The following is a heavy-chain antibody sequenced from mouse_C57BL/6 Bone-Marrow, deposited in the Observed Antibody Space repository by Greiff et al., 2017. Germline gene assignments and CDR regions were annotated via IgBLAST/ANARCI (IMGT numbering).Heavy chain of an antibody. Sequence: EVNVVESGGDLVKPGGSLKLSCAASGFTFSSYGMSWVRQTPDKRLEWVATISSGGSYTYYPDSVKGRFTISRDNAKNTLYLQMSSLKSEDTAMYYCARHDSSGYDWYFDVWGTGTTVTVSS. CDR3: ARHDSSGYDWYFDV. J-gene: IGHJ1*03. CDR1: GFTFSSYG. D-gene: IGHD3-2*02. V-gene: IGHV5-6*01. CDR2: ISSGGSYT.